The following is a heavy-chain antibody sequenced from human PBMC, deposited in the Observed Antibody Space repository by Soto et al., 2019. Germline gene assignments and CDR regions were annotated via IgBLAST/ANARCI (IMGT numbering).Heavy chain of an antibody. CDR2: IDYSGST. D-gene: IGHD4-17*01. Sequence: QVRLQESGPGLVKPSQTLSLNSTVSGGSISSGPYYWSWIRQHPGTGLEWIGYIDYSGSTCYNTALTSRVTISVDTSKKQVSLKLRSVTAADTAVYYCARWGGGYDDYWDNWCQGTLFPVCS. CDR3: ARWGGGYDDYWDN. V-gene: IGHV4-31*03. J-gene: IGHJ4*02. CDR1: GGSISSGPYY.